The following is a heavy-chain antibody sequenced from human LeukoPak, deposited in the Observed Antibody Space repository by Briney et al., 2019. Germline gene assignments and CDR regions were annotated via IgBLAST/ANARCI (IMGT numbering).Heavy chain of an antibody. J-gene: IGHJ4*02. Sequence: SVKVSCKASGGTFSSYAISWVRQAPGQGLEWMGGIIPTFGTANYAQKFQGRVTITADESTSTAYMELSSLRSEDTAVYYCAREGGRYGDAGDYWGQGTLVTVSS. CDR3: AREGGRYGDAGDY. V-gene: IGHV1-69*13. D-gene: IGHD4-17*01. CDR2: IIPTFGTA. CDR1: GGTFSSYA.